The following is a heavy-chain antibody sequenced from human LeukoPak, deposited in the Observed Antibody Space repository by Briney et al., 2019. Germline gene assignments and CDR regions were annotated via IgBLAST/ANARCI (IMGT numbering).Heavy chain of an antibody. V-gene: IGHV4-34*01. Sequence: SETLSLTCAVYGGSFCGYYWSWIRQPPGKGLEWIGEINHSGSTNYNPSLKSRVTISVDTSKNQFSLKLSSVTAADTAVYYCARHGEDTERDAFDIWGQGTMVTVSS. D-gene: IGHD1-1*01. J-gene: IGHJ3*02. CDR2: INHSGST. CDR1: GGSFCGYY. CDR3: ARHGEDTERDAFDI.